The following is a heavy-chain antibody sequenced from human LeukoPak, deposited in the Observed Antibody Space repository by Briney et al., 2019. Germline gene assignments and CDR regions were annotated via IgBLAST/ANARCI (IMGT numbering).Heavy chain of an antibody. Sequence: ETLSLTCTVSGGSISSYYWSWIRQPAGKGLEWIGRIYTSGSTNYNPSLKSRVTMSVDTSKNQFSLKLSSVTAADTAVYYCVRDGLRWYRDDAFDIWGQGTMVTVSS. V-gene: IGHV4-4*07. CDR1: GGSISSYY. J-gene: IGHJ3*02. D-gene: IGHD4-23*01. CDR3: VRDGLRWYRDDAFDI. CDR2: IYTSGST.